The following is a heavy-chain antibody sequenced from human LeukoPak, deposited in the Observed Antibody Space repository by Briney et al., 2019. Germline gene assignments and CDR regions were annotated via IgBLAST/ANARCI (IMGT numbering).Heavy chain of an antibody. J-gene: IGHJ6*02. CDR2: IYYSGST. Sequence: SETLSLTCTVSGGSISSSSYYWGWIRQPPGKGLEWIGSIYYSGSTYYNPSLKSRVTISVDTSKNQFSLKLSSVTAADTAVYYCARHGGSSWYGFSDPPMDVWGQGTTVTVSS. D-gene: IGHD6-13*01. V-gene: IGHV4-39*01. CDR3: ARHGGSSWYGFSDPPMDV. CDR1: GGSISSSSYY.